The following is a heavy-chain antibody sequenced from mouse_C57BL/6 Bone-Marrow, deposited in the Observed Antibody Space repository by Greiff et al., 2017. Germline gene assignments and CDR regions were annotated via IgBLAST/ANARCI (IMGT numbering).Heavy chain of an antibody. CDR3: TRWGYCYGRG. Sequence: QVQLQQSGAELARPGASVKLSCKASGYTFASYGISWVKQRTGQGLEWIGEIYPRSGNTYYNEKFKGKATLTADKSSSTAYMELRSLTSEVSAVXLGTRWGYCYGRGWGQGTTLTVSA. CDR1: GYTFASYG. CDR2: IYPRSGNT. J-gene: IGHJ2*01. D-gene: IGHD1-1*01. V-gene: IGHV1-81*01.